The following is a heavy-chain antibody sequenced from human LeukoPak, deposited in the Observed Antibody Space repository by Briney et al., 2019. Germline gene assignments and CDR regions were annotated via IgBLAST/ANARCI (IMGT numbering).Heavy chain of an antibody. D-gene: IGHD3-10*01. CDR1: GFTFSSYN. Sequence: GGSLRLSCAASGFTFSSYNINWVRQAPGKGLEWVSSISSSSSYIYYADSVKGRFTISRDNAKNLLYLQMNSLRAEDTALYYCARRDYYGSGSPDFWGQGTLVTVSS. CDR2: ISSSSSYI. J-gene: IGHJ4*02. V-gene: IGHV3-21*04. CDR3: ARRDYYGSGSPDF.